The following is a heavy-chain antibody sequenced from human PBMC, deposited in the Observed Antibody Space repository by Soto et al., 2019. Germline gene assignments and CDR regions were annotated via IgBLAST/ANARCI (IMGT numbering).Heavy chain of an antibody. CDR3: TMTTVTTWGY. CDR1: GFTFSGSA. Sequence: EVQLVEAGGGLVQPGGSLKLSCAASGFTFSGSAMHWVRQASGKGREWVGRIRSKANSYASAYAASVQGRFTISRDDSENTAYLQMSSLKNEDTAVYYCTMTTVTTWGYWGQGALVTVSS. D-gene: IGHD4-17*01. V-gene: IGHV3-73*01. CDR2: IRSKANSYAS. J-gene: IGHJ4*02.